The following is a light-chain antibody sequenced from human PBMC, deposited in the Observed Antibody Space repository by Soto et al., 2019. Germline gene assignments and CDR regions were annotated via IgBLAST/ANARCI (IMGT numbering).Light chain of an antibody. CDR2: GAS. CDR1: QSVSSSY. V-gene: IGKV3-20*01. J-gene: IGKJ2*01. Sequence: EIVLTQSPGTLSLSPGERATLSCRASQSVSSSYLAWYQQKPGQAPRLLIYGASTRATGIPDRFSGSESGTDFTLTISRLEPEDFAVYYCQQYSSSPRYTVGHGNKLEIK. CDR3: QQYSSSPRYT.